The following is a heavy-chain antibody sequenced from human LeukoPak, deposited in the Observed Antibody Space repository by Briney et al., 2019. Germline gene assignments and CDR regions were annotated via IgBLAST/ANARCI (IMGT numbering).Heavy chain of an antibody. J-gene: IGHJ4*02. V-gene: IGHV4-61*02. CDR3: ARGPSYYYISGQDY. Sequence: SSETLSLTCTVSGDSISNGNYYWSWIRQPAGKGLEWLGRIYTSGNANYNPSLKSRVTISVDTSKNQFSLKLSSVTAADTAVYYCARGPSYYYISGQDYWGQGTLVTVSS. CDR2: IYTSGNA. CDR1: GDSISNGNYY. D-gene: IGHD3-22*01.